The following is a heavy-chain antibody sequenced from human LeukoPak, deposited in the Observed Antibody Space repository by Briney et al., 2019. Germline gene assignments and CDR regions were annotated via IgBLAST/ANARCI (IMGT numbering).Heavy chain of an antibody. V-gene: IGHV3-7*01. CDR2: IKADGSDK. J-gene: IGHJ4*02. CDR1: GFTFSDYL. D-gene: IGHD3-9*01. CDR3: AGDHPYYDISCPRFDY. Sequence: PGGSLSLSCAASGFTFSDYLMTWVRPAPGKVLEGVADIKADGSDKYYADAVRGRFTINRDNAKNSLYLQMNSLRAEDTAVYYCAGDHPYYDISCPRFDYWGQGTRVTVSS.